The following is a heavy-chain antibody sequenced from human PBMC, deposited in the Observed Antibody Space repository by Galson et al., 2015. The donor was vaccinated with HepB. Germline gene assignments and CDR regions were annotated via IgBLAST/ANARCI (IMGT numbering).Heavy chain of an antibody. CDR2: IIPIFGTA. CDR3: AREVRGDSYYYYGMDV. CDR1: GGTFSSYA. V-gene: IGHV1-69*01. J-gene: IGHJ6*02. Sequence: SCKASGGTFSSYAISWVRQAPGQGLEWMGGIIPIFGTANYAQKFQGRVTITADESTSTAYMELSSLRSEDTAVYYCAREVRGDSYYYYGMDVWGQGTTVTVSS. D-gene: IGHD3-10*01.